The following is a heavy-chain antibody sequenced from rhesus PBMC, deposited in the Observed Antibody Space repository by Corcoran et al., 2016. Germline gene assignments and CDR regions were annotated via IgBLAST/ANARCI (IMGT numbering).Heavy chain of an antibody. CDR3: ARDGDYYSGRPLGALDS. V-gene: IGHV4-122*02. CDR2: ISYSGST. J-gene: IGHJ6*01. CDR1: GYSISSGYG. D-gene: IGHD3-16*01. Sequence: QLQLQESGPGLVKPSETLSLTCAVSGYSISSGYGWRWIRQPPGKGMEWIGYISYSGSTSYHPSLKSRVTISRDTSKNQVSLKLSSVTAADTAVYYCARDGDYYSGRPLGALDSWGQGVVVTVSS.